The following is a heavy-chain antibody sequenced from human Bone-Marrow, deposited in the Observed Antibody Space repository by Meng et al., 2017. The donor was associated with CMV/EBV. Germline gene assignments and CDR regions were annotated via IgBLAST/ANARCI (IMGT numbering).Heavy chain of an antibody. V-gene: IGHV5-51*01. CDR3: ARHEYCSSTSCYMGEAFDI. D-gene: IGHD2-2*02. J-gene: IGHJ3*02. CDR2: TKPGDSEI. CDR1: GYSFTNYW. Sequence: GGSLRLSCKADGYSFTNYWIGWVRQMPGKGLEWMGITKPGDSEIQYSPSFQGQVTISADKSISTAYLQWGSLRASDTAMYYCARHEYCSSTSCYMGEAFDIWGQGTMVTVSS.